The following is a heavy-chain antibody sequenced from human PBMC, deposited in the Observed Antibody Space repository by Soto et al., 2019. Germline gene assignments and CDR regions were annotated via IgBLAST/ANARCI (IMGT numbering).Heavy chain of an antibody. CDR3: ARTAWLVHIDY. Sequence: PSETLSLTCAVYGGSFSGYYWSWIRQPPGKGLEWIGEINHSGSTNYNPSLKSRVTISVDTSKNQFSLKLSSVTAADTAVYYCARTAWLVHIDYWGQGTLVTVSS. J-gene: IGHJ4*02. D-gene: IGHD6-19*01. CDR1: GGSFSGYY. CDR2: INHSGST. V-gene: IGHV4-34*01.